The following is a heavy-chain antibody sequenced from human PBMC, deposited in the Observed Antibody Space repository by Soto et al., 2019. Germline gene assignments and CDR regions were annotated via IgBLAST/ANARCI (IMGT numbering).Heavy chain of an antibody. CDR2: IYHSGST. J-gene: IGHJ4*02. V-gene: IGHV4-4*02. CDR1: GGSISSSNW. CDR3: ARATGMAPFDY. Sequence: QVQLQESGPGLVKPSGTLSLTCAVSGGSISSSNWWSWVRQPPGKGLEWIGEIYHSGSTNYNPSLKXRITXSXHKSKNQFSLKLSSVTAADTAVYYCARATGMAPFDYWGQGTLVTVSS. D-gene: IGHD5-18*01.